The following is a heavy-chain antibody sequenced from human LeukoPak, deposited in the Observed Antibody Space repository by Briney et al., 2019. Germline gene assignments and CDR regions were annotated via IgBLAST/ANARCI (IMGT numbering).Heavy chain of an antibody. CDR1: RGTFSSYT. D-gene: IGHD4-23*01. CDR3: ASREVVSPPDGYGMDV. V-gene: IGHV1-69*02. CDR2: IIPILGIA. J-gene: IGHJ6*02. Sequence: GSSVKVSCKASRGTFSSYTISWVRQAPGQGLEWMGRIIPILGIANYAQKFQGRVTITADKSTSTAYMELSSLRSEDTAVYYCASREVVSPPDGYGMDVWGQGTTVTVSS.